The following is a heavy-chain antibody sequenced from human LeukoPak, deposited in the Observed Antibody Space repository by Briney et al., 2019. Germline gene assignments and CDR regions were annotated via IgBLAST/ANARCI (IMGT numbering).Heavy chain of an antibody. CDR2: INQDGSEK. V-gene: IGHV3-7*01. Sequence: GGSLRLSCAASGVVFSSYWMSWVRQAPGKGLEWVANINQDGSEKYYVDSVKGRFTISRDNAKNSLYLQMNTLRVEDTAVFYCARGYYCGRTSCSRGYWGQGTLVTVSS. D-gene: IGHD2-2*01. J-gene: IGHJ4*02. CDR1: GVVFSSYW. CDR3: ARGYYCGRTSCSRGY.